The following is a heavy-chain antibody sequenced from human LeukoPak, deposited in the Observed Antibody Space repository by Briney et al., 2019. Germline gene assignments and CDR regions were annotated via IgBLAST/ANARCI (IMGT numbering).Heavy chain of an antibody. J-gene: IGHJ4*02. CDR2: IKQDGSEK. CDR1: GFTFSSYW. Sequence: GGSLRLSCAASGFTFSSYWMSWVRQAPGKGLEWVANIKQDGSEKYYVDSVKGRFTISRDNAKNSLYLQMNSLRAEDTAVYYCARVEEYYDFWSGYSNWGQGTLVTVSS. CDR3: ARVEEYYDFWSGYSN. V-gene: IGHV3-7*01. D-gene: IGHD3-3*01.